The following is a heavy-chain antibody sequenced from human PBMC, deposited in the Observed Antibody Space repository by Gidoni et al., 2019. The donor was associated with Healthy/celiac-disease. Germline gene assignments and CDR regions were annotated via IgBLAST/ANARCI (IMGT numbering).Heavy chain of an antibody. Sequence: QVQLQESGPGLVKPSETLSLTCTVSGGSISSYYWSWIRQPPGKGLECIGYIYYSGSTNYNPSLKSRVTISVDTSKNQFSLKLSSVTAADTAVYYCARAIAAAGHHYGMDVWGQGTTVTVSS. D-gene: IGHD6-13*01. V-gene: IGHV4-59*01. CDR1: GGSISSYY. CDR3: ARAIAAAGHHYGMDV. CDR2: IYYSGST. J-gene: IGHJ6*02.